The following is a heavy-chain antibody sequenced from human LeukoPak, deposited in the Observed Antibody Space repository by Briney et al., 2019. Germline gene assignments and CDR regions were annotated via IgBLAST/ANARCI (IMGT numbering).Heavy chain of an antibody. CDR1: GGSFSGYY. D-gene: IGHD2-15*01. CDR2: INHSGST. Sequence: SETLPLTCAVYGGSFSGYYWSWIRQPPGKGLEWIGEINHSGSTNYNPSLKSRVTISVDTSKNQFSLKLSSVTAADTAVYYCASRGRYCSGGSCYTLNYYYYYMDVWGKGTTVTVSS. J-gene: IGHJ6*03. V-gene: IGHV4-34*01. CDR3: ASRGRYCSGGSCYTLNYYYYYMDV.